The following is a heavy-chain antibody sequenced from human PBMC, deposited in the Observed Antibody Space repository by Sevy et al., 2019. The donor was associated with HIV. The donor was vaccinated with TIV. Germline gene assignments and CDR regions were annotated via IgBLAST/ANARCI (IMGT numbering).Heavy chain of an antibody. D-gene: IGHD6-13*01. J-gene: IGHJ4*02. V-gene: IGHV3-15*01. Sequence: GGSLRLSCAASGFTFSNAWMSWVRQAPGKGLEWVGRIQSKTDGGTADYGAPAKGRFTISRDDSKNTLYLQMNSLKTEDIAVYYCTTDWLRAPTGTATRPNFDYWGQGTLVTVSS. CDR1: GFTFSNAW. CDR3: TTDWLRAPTGTATRPNFDY. CDR2: IQSKTDGGTA.